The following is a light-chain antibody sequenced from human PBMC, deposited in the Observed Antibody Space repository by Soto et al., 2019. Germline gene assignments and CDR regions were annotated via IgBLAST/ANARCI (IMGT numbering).Light chain of an antibody. J-gene: IGKJ5*01. CDR1: QSVGSY. Sequence: EIVLTQSPATLSLSPGERATLSCRASQSVGSYLAWYQQKPGQPPRLLIYDASNRATGIPARFSGSGSGTDFTLTIRSLEPEDFAVYYCQQRSNWPPITFGQGTRLEIK. V-gene: IGKV3-11*01. CDR3: QQRSNWPPIT. CDR2: DAS.